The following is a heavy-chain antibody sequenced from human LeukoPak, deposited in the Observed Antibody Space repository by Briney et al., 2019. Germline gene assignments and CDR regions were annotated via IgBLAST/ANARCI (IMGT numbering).Heavy chain of an antibody. D-gene: IGHD3-10*01. V-gene: IGHV5-51*01. CDR1: GYSFTTYW. CDR2: IYPGDSDT. Sequence: GESLKISCKGSGYSFTTYWIGWVRQMPGKGLEWMGVIYPGDSDTRYSPSFQGQVTISADKSINTAYLQWSSLKASDTAMYYCARLSQGAGRNWFDPWGQGTLVTVSS. J-gene: IGHJ5*02. CDR3: ARLSQGAGRNWFDP.